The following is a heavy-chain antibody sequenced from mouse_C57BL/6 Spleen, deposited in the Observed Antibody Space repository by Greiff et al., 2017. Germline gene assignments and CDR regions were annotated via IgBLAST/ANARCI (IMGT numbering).Heavy chain of an antibody. Sequence: QVQLQPSGAELARPGASVKLSCKASGYTFTSYGISWVKQRTGQGLEWIGEIYPRSGNTYYNEKFKGKATLTADKASSTAYMELRSLTSEDSAVYFCARSEGLLRDYYAMDYWGQGTAGTVSS. J-gene: IGHJ4*01. D-gene: IGHD2-3*01. V-gene: IGHV1-81*01. CDR2: IYPRSGNT. CDR3: ARSEGLLRDYYAMDY. CDR1: GYTFTSYG.